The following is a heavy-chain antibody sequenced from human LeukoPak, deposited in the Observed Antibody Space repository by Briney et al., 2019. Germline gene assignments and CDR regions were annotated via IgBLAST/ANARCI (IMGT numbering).Heavy chain of an antibody. V-gene: IGHV3-23*01. CDR1: GFTFSTYV. D-gene: IGHD3-9*01. Sequence: PGGSLRLSCAASGFTFSTYVMSWVRQAPGKGLEWVSGISGRGENTYHADSVKGRFTISRDNSKNTLYLQMNSLRAEDTAVYYCAKGSGYDTDFDYWGQGTLVTVSS. J-gene: IGHJ4*02. CDR3: AKGSGYDTDFDY. CDR2: ISGRGENT.